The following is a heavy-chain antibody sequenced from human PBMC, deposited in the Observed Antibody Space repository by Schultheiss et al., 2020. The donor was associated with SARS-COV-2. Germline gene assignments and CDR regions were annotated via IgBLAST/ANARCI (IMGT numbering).Heavy chain of an antibody. Sequence: SETLSLTCTVSGGSISSYYWSWIRQPPGKGLEWIGYIYYSGSTNYNPSLKSRVTISVDTSKNQFSLKLTSVTAADTAVYYCAREYARWFDPWGQGTLVTVSS. CDR1: GGSISSYY. CDR3: AREYARWFDP. D-gene: IGHD2-2*01. V-gene: IGHV4-59*01. J-gene: IGHJ5*02. CDR2: IYYSGST.